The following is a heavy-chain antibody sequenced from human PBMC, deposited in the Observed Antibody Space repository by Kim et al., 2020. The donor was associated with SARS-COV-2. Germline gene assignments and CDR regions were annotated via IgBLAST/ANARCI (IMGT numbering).Heavy chain of an antibody. Sequence: SETLSLTCTISGGSLSGSYWNWIRQPPGKGLEWIGNGYHSGNTMYNPSFRSRVNTSAATSNNQFSLTLTSVTAADTAVYSCARDPEYDTSAYFHYWGQGILVTVPS. D-gene: IGHD3-9*01. J-gene: IGHJ4*02. CDR3: ARDPEYDTSAYFHY. V-gene: IGHV4-59*01. CDR1: GGSLSGSY. CDR2: GYHSGNT.